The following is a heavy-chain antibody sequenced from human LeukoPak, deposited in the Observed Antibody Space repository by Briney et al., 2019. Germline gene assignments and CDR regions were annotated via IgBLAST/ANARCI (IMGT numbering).Heavy chain of an antibody. J-gene: IGHJ1*01. CDR2: ISGSGGST. CDR3: AKDLSYDFWSGPEYFQH. CDR1: GFTFSSYA. D-gene: IGHD3-3*01. Sequence: GGSLRLSCAAPGFTFSSYAMSWVRQAPGKGLEWVSAISGSGGSTYYADSVKGRFTISRDNSKNTLYLQMNSLRAEDTAVYYCAKDLSYDFWSGPEYFQHWGQGTLVTVSS. V-gene: IGHV3-23*01.